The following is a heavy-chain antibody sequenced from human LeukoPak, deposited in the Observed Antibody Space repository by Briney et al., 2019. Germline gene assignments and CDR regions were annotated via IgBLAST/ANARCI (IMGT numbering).Heavy chain of an antibody. CDR2: IYYSGST. D-gene: IGHD3-22*01. Sequence: SETLSLTCTVSGGSISSYYWSWIRQPPGKGLEWIGYIYYSGSTNYNPSLKSRVTISVDTPKNQFSLKLRSVTAADTAVYYCASIYDRSGYFQAYWGQGTLVTVSS. V-gene: IGHV4-59*01. CDR3: ASIYDRSGYFQAY. CDR1: GGSISSYY. J-gene: IGHJ4*02.